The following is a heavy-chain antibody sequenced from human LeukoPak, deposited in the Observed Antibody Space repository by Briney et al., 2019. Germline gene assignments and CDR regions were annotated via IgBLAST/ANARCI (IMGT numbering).Heavy chain of an antibody. Sequence: GGSLRLSCAASGFTFSTYDMHWVRQATGKGLEWVSGIGTAGDIYYPGSVKGRFTISRENAKNSLYLQVNSLRAEDTALYYCARGIAAASDVWGKGTMVTVSS. CDR3: ARGIAAASDV. V-gene: IGHV3-13*01. D-gene: IGHD6-13*01. CDR1: GFTFSTYD. J-gene: IGHJ6*04. CDR2: IGTAGDI.